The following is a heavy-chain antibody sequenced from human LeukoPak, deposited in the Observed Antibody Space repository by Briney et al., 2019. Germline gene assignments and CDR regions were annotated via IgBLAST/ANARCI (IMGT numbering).Heavy chain of an antibody. CDR2: VHYTGST. D-gene: IGHD2-21*02. V-gene: IGHV4-59*01. Sequence: TSSETLSLTCLVSGGSISGSHWSWIRQPPGKGLEWIGYVHYTGSTDYNPSLRSRVTLSIDMSKNQFSLRLSSVTAADTAVYYCARTGGDCSSGLCYYAMDVWGQGTTVTVS. J-gene: IGHJ6*02. CDR3: ARTGGDCSSGLCYYAMDV. CDR1: GGSISGSH.